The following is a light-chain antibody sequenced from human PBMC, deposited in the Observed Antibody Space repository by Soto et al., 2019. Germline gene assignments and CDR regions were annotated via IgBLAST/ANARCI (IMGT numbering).Light chain of an antibody. V-gene: IGKV3-20*01. CDR1: QSVSSSY. CDR2: GAS. CDR3: QQYGSSPWT. J-gene: IGKJ1*01. Sequence: EIVLTQSPGTLSLSPGERATLSCRASQSVSSSYLAWYQQKPGQAPRLLIYGASSRATAIPDRFSGSGSGTDVTLTISRLEPEDFAVYYCQQYGSSPWTVGQGIKVEIK.